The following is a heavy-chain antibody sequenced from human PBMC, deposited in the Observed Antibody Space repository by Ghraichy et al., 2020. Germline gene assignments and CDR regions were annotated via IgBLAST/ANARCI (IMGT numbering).Heavy chain of an antibody. D-gene: IGHD2-21*02. J-gene: IGHJ5*02. CDR2: ISSSGNTT. V-gene: IGHV3-11*01. Sequence: SLRLSCAASGFTFSDFYMSWIRQAPGKGLEWVSYISSSGNTTYYADSVKGRFTVSRANAKNSLFLQMNSLRADDTAVYYCASAFCGGDCYPYNWFDPWGQGTLVTVSS. CDR3: ASAFCGGDCYPYNWFDP. CDR1: GFTFSDFY.